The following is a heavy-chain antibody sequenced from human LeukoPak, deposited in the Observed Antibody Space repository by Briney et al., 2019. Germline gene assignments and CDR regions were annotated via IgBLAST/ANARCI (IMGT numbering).Heavy chain of an antibody. J-gene: IGHJ4*02. D-gene: IGHD2-15*01. CDR3: ARDGGDCSGDSCYVDY. CDR2: IRYDGSNK. V-gene: IGHV3-30*02. CDR1: GFTFSSYG. Sequence: GGSLRLSCAASGFTFSSYGMHWVRQAPGKGLEWVAFIRYDGSNKYYADSVKGRFTISRDNAKNSLYLQMNSLRVEDTAVYYCARDGGDCSGDSCYVDYWGQGTLITVSS.